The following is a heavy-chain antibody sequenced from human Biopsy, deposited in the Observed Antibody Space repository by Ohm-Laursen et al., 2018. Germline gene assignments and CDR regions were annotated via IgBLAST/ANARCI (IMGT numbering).Heavy chain of an antibody. D-gene: IGHD3-9*01. CDR3: ATKLTGYFHH. J-gene: IGHJ1*01. V-gene: IGHV1-69*06. CDR2: NIPILGTG. Sequence: SSVKVSCKVPGGTFSNYGVNWVRQAPGQGLEWLGGNIPILGTGNYAQKFQDRVTVAADTSTSTATMELRSLRSDDTVVYYCATKLTGYFHHWGQGTLVSVSS. CDR1: GGTFSNYG.